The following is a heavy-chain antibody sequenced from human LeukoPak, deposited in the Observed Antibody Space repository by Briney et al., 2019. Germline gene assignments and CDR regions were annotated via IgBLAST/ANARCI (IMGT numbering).Heavy chain of an antibody. CDR2: MNSKSGNT. CDR1: GYTFTSYD. V-gene: IGHV1-8*01. CDR3: ARGHATGIHYYYCMDV. J-gene: IGHJ6*03. D-gene: IGHD2-15*01. Sequence: ASVKVSCKASGYTFTSYDINWVRQATGQGLEWMGWMNSKSGNTDYAQKFQGRVTMARNTSISTAYMELRSLRSEDTAVYYCARGHATGIHYYYCMDVWGKGTTVTVSS.